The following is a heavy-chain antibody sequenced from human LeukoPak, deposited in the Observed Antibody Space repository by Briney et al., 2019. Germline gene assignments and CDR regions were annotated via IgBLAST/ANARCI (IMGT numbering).Heavy chain of an antibody. CDR1: GYTFTSYD. J-gene: IGHJ5*02. CDR3: ATSRGYYDSSGYYPNWFDP. Sequence: ASVKVSCKASGYTFTSYDINWVRQATGQGLEWMGCMNPNSGNTGYAQKFQGRVTMTRNTSISTAYMELSSLRSEDTAVYYCATSRGYYDSSGYYPNWFDPWGQGTLVTVSS. CDR2: MNPNSGNT. D-gene: IGHD3-22*01. V-gene: IGHV1-8*01.